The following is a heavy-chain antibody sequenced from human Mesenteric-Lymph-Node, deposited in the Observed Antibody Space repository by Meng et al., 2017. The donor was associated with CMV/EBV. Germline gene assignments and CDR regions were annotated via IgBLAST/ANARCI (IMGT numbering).Heavy chain of an antibody. CDR3: ARTRSMYYYYGMDV. CDR1: GFTFSSYA. J-gene: IGHJ6*02. Sequence: GESLKISCAASGFTFSSYAMSWVRQAPGKGLEWVSSLSTTSSYIYYADSVKGRFTISRDNAKNSLYLHMNSLRAEDTAVYYCARTRSMYYYYGMDVWGQGTTVTVSS. CDR2: LSTTSSYI. V-gene: IGHV3-21*01. D-gene: IGHD5-24*01.